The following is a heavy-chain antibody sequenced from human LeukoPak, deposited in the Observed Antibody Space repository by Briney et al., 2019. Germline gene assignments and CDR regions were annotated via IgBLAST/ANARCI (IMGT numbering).Heavy chain of an antibody. CDR3: ARDPTNSRNWFDP. Sequence: ASVKVSCKASGYTFTRYYIHWVRQAPGQGLEWMGIINTSGGSTNHAQKFQGRVTMTRDTSTSTVYMELSSLRSEDTAIYYCARDPTNSRNWFDPWGQGTLVTVSS. CDR2: INTSGGST. J-gene: IGHJ5*02. CDR1: GYTFTRYY. V-gene: IGHV1-46*01. D-gene: IGHD4-23*01.